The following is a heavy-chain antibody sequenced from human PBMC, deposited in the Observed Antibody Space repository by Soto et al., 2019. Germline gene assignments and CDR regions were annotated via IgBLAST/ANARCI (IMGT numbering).Heavy chain of an antibody. V-gene: IGHV4-61*08. CDR1: GGSITSNGYY. CDR3: ARGLVDYYYYYGMDV. J-gene: IGHJ6*02. Sequence: PLETLSLTCAVSGGSITSNGYYWAWIRQPPGKGLEWIGYIYYSGSTNYNPSLKSRVTISVDTSKNQFSLKLSSVTAADTAVYYCARGLVDYYYYYGMDVWGQGTTVTVSS. CDR2: IYYSGST. D-gene: IGHD2-21*01.